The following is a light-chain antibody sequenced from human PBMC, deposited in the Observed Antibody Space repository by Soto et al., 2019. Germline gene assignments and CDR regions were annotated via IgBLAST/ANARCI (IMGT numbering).Light chain of an antibody. J-gene: IGLJ2*01. V-gene: IGLV1-40*01. CDR3: QSYDASLSVV. CDR2: GNS. Sequence: QSALTQPPSVSGAPGQKVTISCTGSSSNIGAGYDVHWYQQLPGTAPKLLMYGNSNRPSGVPDRFSGSKSGTSASLAITGLQDEDEADYYCQSYDASLSVVFGGGTKLTVL. CDR1: SSNIGAGYD.